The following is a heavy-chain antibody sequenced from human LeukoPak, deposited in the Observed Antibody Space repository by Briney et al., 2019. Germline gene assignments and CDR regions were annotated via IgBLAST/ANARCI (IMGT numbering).Heavy chain of an antibody. J-gene: IGHJ3*01. V-gene: IGHV3-23*01. Sequence: GGSLRLSCAASGFAFTSYAMNWVRQAPGKGLEWVSVISGSGGSIYYTESVKGRFTISKDKAKNTMDLQMNSLRAEDTAVYYCAREVYSYPWYPQRGGFDFWGQGTMVTVSS. CDR1: GFAFTSYA. CDR2: ISGSGGSI. CDR3: AREVYSYPWYPQRGGFDF. D-gene: IGHD3-16*02.